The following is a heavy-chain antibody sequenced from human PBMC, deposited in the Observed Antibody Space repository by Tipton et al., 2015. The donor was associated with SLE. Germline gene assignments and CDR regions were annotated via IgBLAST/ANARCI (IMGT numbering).Heavy chain of an antibody. CDR3: ARSGDFWSGYFH. V-gene: IGHV4-61*05. D-gene: IGHD3-3*01. CDR2: IYYSGST. J-gene: IGHJ4*02. Sequence: TLSLTCTVSGGSISSSSYYWGWIRQPPGKGLEWIGNIYYSGSTNYNPSLKSRVTISVDTSKNQFSLKLSSVTAADTAVYYCARSGDFWSGYFHWGQGTLVTVSS. CDR1: GGSISSSSYY.